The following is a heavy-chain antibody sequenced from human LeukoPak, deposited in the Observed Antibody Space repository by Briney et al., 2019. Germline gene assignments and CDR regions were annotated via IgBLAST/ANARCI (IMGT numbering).Heavy chain of an antibody. CDR1: GSLFTSYW. D-gene: IGHD1-1*01. V-gene: IGHV5-51*01. Sequence: KPGESLRISCEASGSLFTSYWIDWGRQVRGKGLEWMGIIYPGDSDTRYNPSFQGQVTISADKSIATAYLQWSSLKASDTAIYYCARSTGYAFSYIDFWAQGTLVTVSS. J-gene: IGHJ4*02. CDR3: ARSTGYAFSYIDF. CDR2: IYPGDSDT.